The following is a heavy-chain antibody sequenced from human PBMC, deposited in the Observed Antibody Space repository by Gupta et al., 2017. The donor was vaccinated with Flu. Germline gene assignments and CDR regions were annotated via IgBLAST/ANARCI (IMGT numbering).Heavy chain of an antibody. V-gene: IGHV4-34*01. D-gene: IGHD2-21*02. CDR3: ARLLPSMNMVTA. Sequence: WFRQPPGKGLGWVGEINQSGTTHYNPSLKGRVTMSVDSSKTQLYLKRTSVTAADTAVYYCARLLPSMNMVTAWGQGTLVTVSS. CDR2: INQSGTT. J-gene: IGHJ5*02.